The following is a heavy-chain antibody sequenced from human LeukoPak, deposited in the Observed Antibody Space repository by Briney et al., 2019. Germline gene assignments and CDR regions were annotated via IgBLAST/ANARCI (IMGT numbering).Heavy chain of an antibody. CDR3: AKEGYCTNGVCASFDY. D-gene: IGHD2-8*01. Sequence: GGSLRLSCAASGFTFSSYGMHWVRQAPGKGLEWVAVISYDGSNKYYADSVKCRSTISRDNYKNTLYLQMNGLRAEDRAIYYCAKEGYCTNGVCASFDYWGQGTPVTVSS. V-gene: IGHV3-30*18. J-gene: IGHJ4*02. CDR1: GFTFSSYG. CDR2: ISYDGSNK.